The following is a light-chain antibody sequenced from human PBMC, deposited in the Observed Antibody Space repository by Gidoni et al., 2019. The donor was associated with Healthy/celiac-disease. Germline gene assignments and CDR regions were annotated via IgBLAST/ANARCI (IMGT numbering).Light chain of an antibody. V-gene: IGKV4-1*01. Sequence: DLVMTQSPASLAESLGERATINCKSSQSVLYSPNNKNYLAWYQQKPGQPPKLLISWASTRESRVPDRFSGSGSGTEFTLTISSLQAEDVAVYYCQQYYSTPPTFGGGTKVEIK. J-gene: IGKJ4*01. CDR1: QSVLYSPNNKNY. CDR3: QQYYSTPPT. CDR2: WAS.